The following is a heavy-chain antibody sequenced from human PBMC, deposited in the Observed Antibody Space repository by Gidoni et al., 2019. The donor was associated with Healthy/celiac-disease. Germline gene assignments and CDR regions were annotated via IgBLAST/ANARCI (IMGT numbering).Heavy chain of an antibody. CDR2: ISWNSISI. CDR3: AKSPEDGDCFDY. V-gene: IGHV3-9*01. CDR1: GCTFDDYS. D-gene: IGHD4-17*01. J-gene: IGHJ4*02. Sequence: EVQLVESGGGLVQPGRSLRLSWAASGCTFDDYSMHWVRQATGKGLGWVSGISWNSISIGYADSVKCRFTISRDNAKNSLYLQMNSLIAEDTALYYCAKSPEDGDCFDYWGQGTLVTVSS.